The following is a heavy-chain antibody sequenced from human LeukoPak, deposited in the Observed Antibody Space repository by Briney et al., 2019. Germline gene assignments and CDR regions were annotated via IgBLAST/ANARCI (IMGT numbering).Heavy chain of an antibody. CDR3: ASGYDPGGFDY. CDR2: ISSSSSYT. D-gene: IGHD5-12*01. Sequence: GGSLRLSCAASGFTFSDYYMSWIRQAPGKGLEWVSYISSSSSYTNYADSVKGRFTISRDNAKNSLYLQMNSLRAEDTAVYYCASGYDPGGFDYWGQGTLVTVSS. CDR1: GFTFSDYY. J-gene: IGHJ4*02. V-gene: IGHV3-11*03.